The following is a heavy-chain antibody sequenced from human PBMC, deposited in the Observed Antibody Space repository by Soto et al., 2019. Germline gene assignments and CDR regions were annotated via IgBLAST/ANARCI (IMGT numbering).Heavy chain of an antibody. V-gene: IGHV1-69*02. CDR3: ARGRTHFWYSGYGHGAFDM. Sequence: GASVKVSCKASGGTFSSYTISWVRQAPGQGLEWMGRIIPILGIATYAQKFQGRVTITADKSTSTAYLELSSLRSEDPGVYYCARGRTHFWYSGYGHGAFDMCGQPSMVPV. CDR2: IIPILGIA. CDR1: GGTFSSYT. D-gene: IGHD1-26*01. J-gene: IGHJ3*02.